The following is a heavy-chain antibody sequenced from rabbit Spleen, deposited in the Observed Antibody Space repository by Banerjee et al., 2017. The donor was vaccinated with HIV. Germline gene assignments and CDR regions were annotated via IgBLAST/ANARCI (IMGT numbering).Heavy chain of an antibody. D-gene: IGHD1-1*01. Sequence: QSLEESGGDLVKPGASLTLTCTASGVSFSDKDVMCWVRQAPGKGLEWITCINIATGKPVYATWAKGRFTISRTSSTTVTLRMTSLTAADRATYFCARDLVGVIGWNFYLWGPGTLVTVS. J-gene: IGHJ4*01. CDR1: GVSFSDKDV. V-gene: IGHV1S40*01. CDR3: ARDLVGVIGWNFYL. CDR2: INIATGKP.